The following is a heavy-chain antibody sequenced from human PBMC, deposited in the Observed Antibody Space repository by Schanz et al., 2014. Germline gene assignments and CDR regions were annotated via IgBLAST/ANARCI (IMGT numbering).Heavy chain of an antibody. CDR1: GFIFNDYY. CDR3: ARDRQQLVGRIGYYYGMDV. V-gene: IGHV3-11*04. CDR2: ISRDGTTS. Sequence: QVQLVESGGGLVKPGGSLRLSCAASGFIFNDYYMNWIRQAPGKGLEWLSYISRDGTTSYYADSVKGRFTISRDNAKNSLYLQMNSLRAEDTAVYYCARDRQQLVGRIGYYYGMDVWGQGTTVTVSS. D-gene: IGHD6-13*01. J-gene: IGHJ6*02.